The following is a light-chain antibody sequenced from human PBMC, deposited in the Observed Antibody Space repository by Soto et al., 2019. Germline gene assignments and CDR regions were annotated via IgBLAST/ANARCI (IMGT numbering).Light chain of an antibody. V-gene: IGLV2-14*03. CDR2: DVS. CDR3: SSYTTSNTRQIV. J-gene: IGLJ1*01. CDR1: NSDVGGSNY. Sequence: QSVLTQPASVFGSPGQSITISCTGTNSDVGGSNYVSWYQHHPGKAPKLMIYDVSNRPSGVSNRFSGSKSGNTASLTISGLQPEDEADYYCSSYTTSNTRQIVFGTGTKVTVL.